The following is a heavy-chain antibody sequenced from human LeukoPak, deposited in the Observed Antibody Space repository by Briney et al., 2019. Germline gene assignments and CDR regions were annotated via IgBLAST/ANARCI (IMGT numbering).Heavy chain of an antibody. J-gene: IGHJ6*02. CDR3: AGPRGSSWYGYYYGMDV. V-gene: IGHV3-11*04. Sequence: GGSLRLSCAASGFTFSDYYMNWIRQAPGKGLEWVSYITSSGSTIYYADSVKGRFTISRDNAKNSLYLQMNSLRAEDTAVYYCAGPRGSSWYGYYYGMDVWGQGTTVTVSS. CDR2: ITSSGSTI. D-gene: IGHD6-13*01. CDR1: GFTFSDYY.